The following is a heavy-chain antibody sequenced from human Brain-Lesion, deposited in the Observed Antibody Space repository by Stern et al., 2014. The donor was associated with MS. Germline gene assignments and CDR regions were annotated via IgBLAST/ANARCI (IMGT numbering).Heavy chain of an antibody. J-gene: IGHJ4*02. CDR1: GGSVGSGSYD. D-gene: IGHD5-18*01. CDR3: ARDKEDTNMAFRYFDN. Sequence: VQLVESGPGLVKPSQTLSLTCTVSGGSVGSGSYDWSWIRQPAGKGLEWIGRIYTTGSTYYNPSHKMRVPISIATPKTQFPLKLPSVTAADTAVYYCARDKEDTNMAFRYFDNWGQGTLVTVSS. CDR2: IYTTGST. V-gene: IGHV4-61*02.